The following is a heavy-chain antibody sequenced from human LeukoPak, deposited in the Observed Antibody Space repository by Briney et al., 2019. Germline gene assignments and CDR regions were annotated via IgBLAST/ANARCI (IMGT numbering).Heavy chain of an antibody. CDR3: ARGYCSGGSCYSAFDY. V-gene: IGHV3-30*03. Sequence: GGSLRLSCAASGFTFSSYGMHWVRQAPGKGLEWVAVISYDGSNKYYADSVKGRFTISRDNSKNTLYLQMNSLRAEDTAVYYCARGYCSGGSCYSAFDYWGQGTLVTVSS. CDR1: GFTFSSYG. D-gene: IGHD2-15*01. J-gene: IGHJ4*02. CDR2: ISYDGSNK.